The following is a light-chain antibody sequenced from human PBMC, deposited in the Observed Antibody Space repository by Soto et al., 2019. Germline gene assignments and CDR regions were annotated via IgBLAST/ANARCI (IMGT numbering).Light chain of an antibody. V-gene: IGKV1-39*01. Sequence: IQVTQSPSSLSASVGDRVTITCRASQGIGNDLGWYQQKPGKAPKLLIYSASSLQSGVPPRFGASGSGTSFTLTISSLQPEDFATYYCQQSYSTLTWTFGQGTKVDIK. CDR3: QQSYSTLTWT. CDR1: QGIGND. J-gene: IGKJ1*01. CDR2: SAS.